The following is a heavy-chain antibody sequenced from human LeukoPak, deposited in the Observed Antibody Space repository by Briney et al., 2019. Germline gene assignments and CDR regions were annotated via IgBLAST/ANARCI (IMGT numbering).Heavy chain of an antibody. V-gene: IGHV4-39*01. CDR1: GGSIRSSGCY. J-gene: IGHJ6*04. CDR2: IYYSGNT. D-gene: IGHD3-3*01. CDR3: ARVILRDFWSGYPVV. Sequence: SETLSLTCTVSGGSIRSSGCYWGWIRQPPGKGLEWIGSIYYSGNTYYNPSLESRVTISVDTSNNQFSLELSSVTAADTAVYYCARVILRDFWSGYPVVWGRGTTVTVSS.